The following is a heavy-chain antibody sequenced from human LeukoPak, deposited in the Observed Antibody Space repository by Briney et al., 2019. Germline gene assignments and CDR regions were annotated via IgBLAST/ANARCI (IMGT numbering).Heavy chain of an antibody. Sequence: PSETLPLTCTVSGGSISSYYWSWIRQPPGKGLEWIGYIYYSGSTNYNPSLKSRVTISVDTSKNQFSLKLSSVTAADTAVYYCARHDSSGYSPYWYFDLWGRGTLVTVSS. J-gene: IGHJ2*01. CDR1: GGSISSYY. CDR3: ARHDSSGYSPYWYFDL. V-gene: IGHV4-59*08. CDR2: IYYSGST. D-gene: IGHD3-22*01.